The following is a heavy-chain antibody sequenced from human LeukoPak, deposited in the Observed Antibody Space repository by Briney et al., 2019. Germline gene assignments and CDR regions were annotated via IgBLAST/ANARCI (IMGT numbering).Heavy chain of an antibody. Sequence: SETLFLTCAVYGGSFSGYYWSWIRQPPGKGLEWVGEINHSGSTNSNPPLKSRVTISVDTSKHQFSLKLSSVTAADTAVYYCARAFSSSTVGGRFFDYWGQGTLVTVSS. CDR1: GGSFSGYY. V-gene: IGHV4-34*01. CDR2: INHSGST. CDR3: ARAFSSSTVGGRFFDY. D-gene: IGHD6-13*01. J-gene: IGHJ4*02.